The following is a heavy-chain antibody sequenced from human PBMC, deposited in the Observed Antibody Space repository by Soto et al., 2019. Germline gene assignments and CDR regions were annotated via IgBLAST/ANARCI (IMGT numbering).Heavy chain of an antibody. D-gene: IGHD3-22*01. V-gene: IGHV3-21*04. CDR1: GFTFSSYS. J-gene: IGHJ3*01. Sequence: PGGSLRLSCAASGFTFSSYSMNWVRQAPGKGLEWVSSISSSSSYIYYADSVKGRFTISRDNAKNSLYLQWSSLKASDTAMYYCARYRSMIVVARHLGGDAFDVWGQGTMVTVSS. CDR2: ISSSSSYI. CDR3: ARYRSMIVVARHLGGDAFDV.